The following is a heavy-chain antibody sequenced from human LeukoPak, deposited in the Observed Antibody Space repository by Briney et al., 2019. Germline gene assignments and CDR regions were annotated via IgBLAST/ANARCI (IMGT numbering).Heavy chain of an antibody. CDR1: GGSISSYY. Sequence: SETLSLTCTVSGGSISSYYWSWIRQPAGKGLEWIGRIYTSGSTNYNPSLKSRVTMSVDTSKNQFSLKLSSVTAADTAVYYCARVHQLGYCSSTSCYTGEAGYMDVWGKGTTVTVSS. V-gene: IGHV4-4*07. J-gene: IGHJ6*03. CDR3: ARVHQLGYCSSTSCYTGEAGYMDV. D-gene: IGHD2-2*02. CDR2: IYTSGST.